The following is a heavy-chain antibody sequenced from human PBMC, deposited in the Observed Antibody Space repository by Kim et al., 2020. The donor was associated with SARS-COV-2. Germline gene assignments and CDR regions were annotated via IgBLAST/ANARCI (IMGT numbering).Heavy chain of an antibody. D-gene: IGHD6-19*01. J-gene: IGHJ6*01. CDR2: ISASGGYT. CDR3: SKVSVAGGYYYYGMDV. V-gene: IGHV3-23*01. Sequence: GGSLRLSCAASGFTFDNYAMSWVRQAPGKGLEWVSTISASGGYTYYTDSVKGRFSISRDNSKNTLYLQMNSLRAEDTAGYYCSKVSVAGGYYYYGMDVLG. CDR1: GFTFDNYA.